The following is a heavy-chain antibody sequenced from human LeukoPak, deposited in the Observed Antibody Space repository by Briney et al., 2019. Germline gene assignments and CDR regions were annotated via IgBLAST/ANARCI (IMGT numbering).Heavy chain of an antibody. J-gene: IGHJ4*02. Sequence: SETLSLTCAVYGGSFSGYYWSWIRQPPGKGLEWIGEINHSGSTNYNPSLKSRVTISVDTSKNQFSLKLSSVTAADTAVYCCARGQVRFDYWGQGTLVTVSS. CDR1: GGSFSGYY. CDR3: ARGQVRFDY. CDR2: INHSGST. V-gene: IGHV4-34*01.